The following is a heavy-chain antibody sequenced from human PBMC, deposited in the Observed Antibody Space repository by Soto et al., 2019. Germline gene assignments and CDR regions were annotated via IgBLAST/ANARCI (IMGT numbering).Heavy chain of an antibody. Sequence: QVQLVESGGGLVKPGGSLRLSCAASGFTFSDYYMSWVRQAPGKGLEWVSYISSSGSTLDYADSVKGRFTISRDNAKNSLYLQMNRLRAEDTAVYYCARDVSVTMVRGAPLGQGTLVTVSS. CDR2: ISSSGSTL. CDR1: GFTFSDYY. V-gene: IGHV3-11*01. J-gene: IGHJ5*02. D-gene: IGHD3-10*01. CDR3: ARDVSVTMVRGAP.